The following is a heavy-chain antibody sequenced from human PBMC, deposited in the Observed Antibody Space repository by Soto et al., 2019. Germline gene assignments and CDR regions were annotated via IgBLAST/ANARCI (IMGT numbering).Heavy chain of an antibody. CDR3: ARDTQQLVPGMNWFDP. CDR1: GGTFSSYA. CDR2: IIPIFGTA. J-gene: IGHJ5*02. V-gene: IGHV1-69*01. D-gene: IGHD6-6*01. Sequence: QVQLVQSGAEVKKPGSSVKVSCKASGGTFSSYAISWVRQAPGQGLEWMGGIIPIFGTANYAQKFQGRVTITADESTSTAYMELSSLRSDDTAVHYCARDTQQLVPGMNWFDPWGQGTLVTVSS.